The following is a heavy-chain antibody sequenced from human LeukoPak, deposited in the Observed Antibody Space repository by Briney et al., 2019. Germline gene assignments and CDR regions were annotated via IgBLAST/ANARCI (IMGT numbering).Heavy chain of an antibody. D-gene: IGHD3-10*01. V-gene: IGHV3-66*01. J-gene: IGHJ4*02. CDR3: ARALLSGSYYSTFDY. CDR2: IYSGGST. Sequence: SGGSLRLSCAASGFDVTSNYMSWVRQAPGKGLEWVSVIYSGGSTYYADSVKGRFTISRDNSKNTLYLQMNSLRAEDTAVYYCARALLSGSYYSTFDYWGQGTLVTVSS. CDR1: GFDVTSNY.